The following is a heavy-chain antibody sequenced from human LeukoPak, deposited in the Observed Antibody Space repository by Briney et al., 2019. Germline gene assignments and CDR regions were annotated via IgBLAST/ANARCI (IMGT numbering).Heavy chain of an antibody. V-gene: IGHV4-34*01. CDR1: GGSFSGYY. Sequence: PSETLSLTCAVYGGSFSGYYWSWIRQPPGKGLEWIGEINHSGSTNYNPSLKSRVTISVDTSKNQFSLKLSSVTAADTAVYYCARVGGYDFWSGYYYYMDVWGKGTTVTVSS. J-gene: IGHJ6*03. CDR3: ARVGGYDFWSGYYYYMDV. D-gene: IGHD3-3*01. CDR2: INHSGST.